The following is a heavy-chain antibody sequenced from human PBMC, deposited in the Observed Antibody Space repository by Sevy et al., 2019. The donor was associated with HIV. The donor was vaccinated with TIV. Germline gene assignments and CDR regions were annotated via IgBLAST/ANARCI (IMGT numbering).Heavy chain of an antibody. CDR2: ISYDGSNK. CDR3: ARETPIVVVVVAGGAPDY. J-gene: IGHJ4*02. CDR1: GFTFSSFA. V-gene: IGHV3-30-3*01. D-gene: IGHD2-15*01. Sequence: GGSLRLSCAASGFTFSSFAMHWVRQAPGKGLEWVAVISYDGSNKYYADSVKGRFTISRDNSKNTLYLQMNSLRPEDTAVYYCARETPIVVVVVAGGAPDYWGQGTLVTVSS.